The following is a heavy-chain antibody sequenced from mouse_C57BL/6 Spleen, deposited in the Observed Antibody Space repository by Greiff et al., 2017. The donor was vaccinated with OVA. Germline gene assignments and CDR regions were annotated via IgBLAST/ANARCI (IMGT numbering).Heavy chain of an antibody. Sequence: QVQLQQSGAELARPGASVKMSCKASGYTFTSYTMHWVKQRPGQGLEWIGYINPSSGYTKYNQKFKDKATLTADKSSSTAYMQLSSLTSEDSAVYYCASNAYYSNYDYAMDYWGQGTSVTVSS. CDR2: INPSSGYT. CDR1: GYTFTSYT. D-gene: IGHD2-5*01. V-gene: IGHV1-4*01. CDR3: ASNAYYSNYDYAMDY. J-gene: IGHJ4*01.